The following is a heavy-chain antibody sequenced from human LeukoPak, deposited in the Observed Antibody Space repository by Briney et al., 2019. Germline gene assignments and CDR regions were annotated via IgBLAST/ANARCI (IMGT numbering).Heavy chain of an antibody. CDR1: GFTFSSYG. D-gene: IGHD7-27*01. CDR3: AKKVPANWGSYFDY. CDR2: IWSDGSNK. V-gene: IGHV3-33*06. J-gene: IGHJ4*02. Sequence: GGSLRLSCAASGFTFSSYGMHWVRQTPGKGLEWVAVIWSDGSNKYYADSVKGRFTISRDNSKNTLYLQMNSLRAEDTAVYYCAKKVPANWGSYFDYWGQGTLVTVSS.